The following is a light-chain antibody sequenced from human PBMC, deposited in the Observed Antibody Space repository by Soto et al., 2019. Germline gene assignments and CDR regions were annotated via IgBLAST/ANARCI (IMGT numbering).Light chain of an antibody. Sequence: QSVLTQPASVSGSPGQSITISCTGTSSDVGGYTSVSWYQHHPGKAPKLIIYDVGDRPSGVSNRFSGSKSGNTASLTISGLQAEDEADYHCSSYTNRDTLVFGGGTKLTVL. CDR3: SSYTNRDTLV. J-gene: IGLJ3*02. CDR2: DVG. V-gene: IGLV2-14*01. CDR1: SSDVGGYTS.